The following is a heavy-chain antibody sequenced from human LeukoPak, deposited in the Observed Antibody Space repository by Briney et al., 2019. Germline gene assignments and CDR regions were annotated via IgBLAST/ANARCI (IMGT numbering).Heavy chain of an antibody. Sequence: ASVKVSCEASGYTFTSYDINWVRQATGQGLEWMGWMNPNSGNTGYAQKFQGRVTMTRNTSISTAYMELSSLRSEDTAVYYCARAVYYYDSSGYYSNTFDPWGQGTLVTVSS. D-gene: IGHD3-22*01. CDR2: MNPNSGNT. CDR3: ARAVYYYDSSGYYSNTFDP. J-gene: IGHJ5*02. V-gene: IGHV1-8*01. CDR1: GYTFTSYD.